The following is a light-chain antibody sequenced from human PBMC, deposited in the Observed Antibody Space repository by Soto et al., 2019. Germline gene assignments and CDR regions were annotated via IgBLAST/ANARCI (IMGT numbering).Light chain of an antibody. J-gene: IGLJ2*01. Sequence: QSVLTQPPSASGTPGQRVTISCSGSSSNIGRNYVYWYQQLPGTAPKLLIYSNDQRPSGVPDRFSGSKSGTSASLAISGLRSEDEADYYCSSYTSSSTLDVVFGGGTKLTVL. CDR1: SSNIGRNY. CDR3: SSYTSSSTLDVV. CDR2: SND. V-gene: IGLV1-47*02.